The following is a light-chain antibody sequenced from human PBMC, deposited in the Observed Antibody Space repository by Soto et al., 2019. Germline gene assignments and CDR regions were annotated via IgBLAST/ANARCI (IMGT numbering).Light chain of an antibody. J-gene: IGKJ1*01. Sequence: DIQMTQSPSSLAASLGDRVTITCQASQDISNYLNWYQQKPGKAPTLLIYTASNLQSGVPSRFSGSGSGTHFTLTISSLQPEDFETYYCQQHYNNPRTFGQGTKVDIK. CDR2: TAS. V-gene: IGKV1-39*01. CDR1: QDISNY. CDR3: QQHYNNPRT.